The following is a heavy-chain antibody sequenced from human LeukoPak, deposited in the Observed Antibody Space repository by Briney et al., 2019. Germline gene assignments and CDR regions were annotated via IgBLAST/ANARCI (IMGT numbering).Heavy chain of an antibody. CDR2: IKHDGSEK. Sequence: GGSLRLSCVASGFIFSNYVMSWVRQAPGKGLEWVASIKHDGSEKYYVDSVRGRFTISRDNTMNSLYLQMSSLRAEDTAVYYCATDRGWRTSGYYLYYFEYWGQGTLVTYSS. CDR1: GFIFSNYV. D-gene: IGHD3-3*01. V-gene: IGHV3-7*01. J-gene: IGHJ4*02. CDR3: ATDRGWRTSGYYLYYFEY.